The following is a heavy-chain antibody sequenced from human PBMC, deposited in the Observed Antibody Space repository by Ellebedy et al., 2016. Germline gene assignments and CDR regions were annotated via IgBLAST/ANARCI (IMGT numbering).Heavy chain of an antibody. CDR3: ARDSRVGGVYWYFDL. Sequence: SETLSLTCTVSGDSISSYYWNWIRQPPGGGLEWIGYIYYSGSSKYNPSLESRVTMSVDTSKSQFSLKVTSVTAADTAVYYCARDSRVGGVYWYFDLWGRGTLVTVSS. V-gene: IGHV4-59*01. J-gene: IGHJ2*01. CDR1: GDSISSYY. D-gene: IGHD3-10*01. CDR2: IYYSGSS.